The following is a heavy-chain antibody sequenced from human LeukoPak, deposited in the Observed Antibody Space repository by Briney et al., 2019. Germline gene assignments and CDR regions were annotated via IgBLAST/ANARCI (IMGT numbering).Heavy chain of an antibody. D-gene: IGHD3-16*01. V-gene: IGHV1-2*02. CDR1: GYTFTGYY. Sequence: ASVKVSCKASGYTFTGYYMHWVRQAPGQGLEWMGWINPNSGGTNYAQKFQGRVSMTRDTSISTAYMELSRLRSDDTAVYYCARGGLYYVWDAFDIWGQGTMVTVSS. CDR3: ARGGLYYVWDAFDI. CDR2: INPNSGGT. J-gene: IGHJ3*02.